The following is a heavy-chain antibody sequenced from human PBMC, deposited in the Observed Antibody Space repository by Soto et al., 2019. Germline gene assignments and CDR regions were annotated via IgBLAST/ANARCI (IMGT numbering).Heavy chain of an antibody. CDR3: ARARGDFDWLFDY. Sequence: QVQLVQSGAEVKKPGASVKVSCRASGYTFTGYYMHWVRQAPGQGLEWMGWINPNSGGTNYAQKFQGWVTMTRDTSISTAYMELSRLRSDDTAVYYCARARGDFDWLFDYWGQGTLVTVSS. CDR2: INPNSGGT. CDR1: GYTFTGYY. V-gene: IGHV1-2*04. J-gene: IGHJ4*02. D-gene: IGHD3-9*01.